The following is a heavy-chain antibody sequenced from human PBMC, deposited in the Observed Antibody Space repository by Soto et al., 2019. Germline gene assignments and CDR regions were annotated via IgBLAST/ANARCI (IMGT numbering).Heavy chain of an antibody. CDR1: GFTFRSYG. V-gene: IGHV3-30*18. D-gene: IGHD5-12*01. Sequence: PGGSLRLSCAASGFTFRSYGMHWVRQAPGKGLEWVAVISYDGSNQYYADSVKGRFTISRDNAKYTLYLQMNSLRAEDKAVYYCAKPKGRWLQRVPNQYYFDYCRQGTL. CDR3: AKPKGRWLQRVPNQYYFDY. J-gene: IGHJ4*02. CDR2: ISYDGSNQ.